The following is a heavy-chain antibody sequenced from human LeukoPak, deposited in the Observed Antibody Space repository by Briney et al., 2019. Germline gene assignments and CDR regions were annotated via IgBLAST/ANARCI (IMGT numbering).Heavy chain of an antibody. V-gene: IGHV1-2*02. CDR3: ASWAGGNAPVASFDY. CDR2: INLNSGDT. D-gene: IGHD1-14*01. Sequence: ASVKVSCKPSGYSFTGYYMHWMRQAPGQGLEWMGWINLNSGDTNYAEKFQGRVTMTRDTSISTAYVELSRLRYDDTAVCYCASWAGGNAPVASFDYWGQGTLVTVSS. CDR1: GYSFTGYY. J-gene: IGHJ4*02.